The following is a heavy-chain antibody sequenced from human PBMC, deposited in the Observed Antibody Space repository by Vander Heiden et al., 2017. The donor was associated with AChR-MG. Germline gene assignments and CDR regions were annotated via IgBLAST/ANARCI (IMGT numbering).Heavy chain of an antibody. J-gene: IGHJ6*03. CDR3: ARDRGVEQRRGDRTGYMDV. CDR2: IHWNGVRT. CDR1: GFNIDDYG. D-gene: IGHD6-25*01. Sequence: VQVAESGGRVARPGGSLSLSSVGSGFNIDDYGKRWVRQAPGKGLEWVSGIHWNGVRTGNAECVKGRCTTTRDNAKNSLYLKMKRLRAEETALYHGARDRGVEQRRGDRTGYMDVWGKGTTVTVSS. V-gene: IGHV3-20*01.